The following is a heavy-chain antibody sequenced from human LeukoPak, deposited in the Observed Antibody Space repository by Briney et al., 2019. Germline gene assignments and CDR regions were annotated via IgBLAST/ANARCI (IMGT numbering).Heavy chain of an antibody. Sequence: SETLSLTCTVSGGSISSHYWNWIRQPPGKGLEWIGYIYYSGSTNYNPSLKSRVTISVDTSKNQFSLKLSSVTAADTAVYYCASGRDGYNDYWGQGTLVTVSS. J-gene: IGHJ4*02. CDR3: ASGRDGYNDY. CDR1: GGSISSHY. V-gene: IGHV4-59*11. CDR2: IYYSGST. D-gene: IGHD5-24*01.